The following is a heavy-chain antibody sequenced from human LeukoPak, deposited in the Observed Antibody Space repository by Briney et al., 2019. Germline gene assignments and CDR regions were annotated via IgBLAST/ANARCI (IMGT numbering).Heavy chain of an antibody. V-gene: IGHV1-69*13. D-gene: IGHD5-24*01. CDR3: AKEFQPMATSTLFDY. CDR2: IIPIFGTA. CDR1: GGTFSSYA. J-gene: IGHJ4*02. Sequence: SVKVSCKASGGTFSSYAISWVRQAPGQGLEWMGGIIPIFGTANYAQKFQGRVTITADESTSTAYMELSSLRSEDTAVYYCAKEFQPMATSTLFDYWGQGTLVTVSS.